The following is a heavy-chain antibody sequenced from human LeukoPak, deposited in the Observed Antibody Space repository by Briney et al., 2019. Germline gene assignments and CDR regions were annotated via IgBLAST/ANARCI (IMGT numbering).Heavy chain of an antibody. D-gene: IGHD2-21*02. J-gene: IGHJ4*02. CDR1: GFTFSSYS. Sequence: GGSLRLSCAASGFTFSSYSMNWVRQAPGKGLEWVSYISGSSSTIYYADSVKGRFTISRDNAKNSLYLQMNSLRAEDTAVYYCARDLSGDGVDYWGQGTLVTVSS. V-gene: IGHV3-48*01. CDR3: ARDLSGDGVDY. CDR2: ISGSSSTI.